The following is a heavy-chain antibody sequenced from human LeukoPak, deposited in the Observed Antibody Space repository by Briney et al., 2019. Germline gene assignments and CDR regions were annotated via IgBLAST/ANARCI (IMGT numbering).Heavy chain of an antibody. CDR3: AKGYYDYVWGSYYFDY. V-gene: IGHV3-23*01. CDR2: ISGSGGSK. CDR1: GFTLSSYA. D-gene: IGHD3-16*01. Sequence: GGSLRLSCAASGFTLSSYAMSWVRQAAGKGLEWVAAISGSGGSKYDAEYVKGQFTINRDNSRDTLYLQMNSLRAEDTAVYYCAKGYYDYVWGSYYFDYWGQGTRVTVSS. J-gene: IGHJ4*02.